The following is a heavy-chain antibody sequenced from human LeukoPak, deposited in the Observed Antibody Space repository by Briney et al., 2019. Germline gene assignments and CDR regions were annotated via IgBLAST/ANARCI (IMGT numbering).Heavy chain of an antibody. CDR1: GYTFTSYG. D-gene: IGHD4-11*01. CDR2: ISAYNGNT. V-gene: IGHV1-18*01. Sequence: ASVNVSCKASGYTFTSYGISWVRQAPGQGLEWMGWISAYNGNTNYAQKLQGRVTMTTDTSTSTAYMELRSLTSDDTAVYYCARDKAVTTELTQYFQHWGQGTLVTVSS. CDR3: ARDKAVTTELTQYFQH. J-gene: IGHJ1*01.